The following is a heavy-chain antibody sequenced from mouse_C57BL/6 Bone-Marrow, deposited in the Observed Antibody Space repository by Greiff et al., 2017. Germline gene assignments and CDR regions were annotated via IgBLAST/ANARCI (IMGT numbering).Heavy chain of an antibody. CDR1: GFNIKDYY. Sequence: VHVKQSGAELVRPGASVKLSCTASGFNIKDYYMHWVKQRPEQGLEWIGRIDPEDGDTEYAPKFQGKATMTADTSSNTAYLQLSSLTSEDTAVYYCTTFEMPYGNLRDYGGQGTTLTVSS. CDR3: TTFEMPYGNLRDY. D-gene: IGHD2-1*01. J-gene: IGHJ2*01. V-gene: IGHV14-1*01. CDR2: IDPEDGDT.